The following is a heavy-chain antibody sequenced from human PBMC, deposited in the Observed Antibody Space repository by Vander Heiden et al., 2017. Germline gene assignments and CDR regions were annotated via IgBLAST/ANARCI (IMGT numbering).Heavy chain of an antibody. V-gene: IGHV1-2*02. CDR2: THPNSGGT. CDR3: ARDNYYDSSGYINDY. D-gene: IGHD3-22*01. CDR1: GYTFTGYY. Sequence: QVQLVQSGAEVKKPGTSVKVSCKASGYTFTGYYMHWVRQAPGQGLEWMGWTHPNSGGTNYAQKFQGRVTMTRDTSISTAYMELSRLRSDDTAVYYCARDNYYDSSGYINDYWGQGTLVTVSS. J-gene: IGHJ4*02.